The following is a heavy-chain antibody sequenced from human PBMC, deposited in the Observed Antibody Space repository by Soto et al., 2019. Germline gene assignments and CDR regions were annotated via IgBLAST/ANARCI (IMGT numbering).Heavy chain of an antibody. J-gene: IGHJ6*02. CDR2: IYYSGST. D-gene: IGHD3-22*01. CDR3: AREYYYYSSGYSPPYGMDV. Sequence: QVQLQESGPEVVKPSETLSLTCTVSGGSVSSGSYYWSWIRQPPGKGLEWIGYIYYSGSTNYNPSLKSRVTISVDTSKNQFSLKLSSVTAADTAVYYCAREYYYYSSGYSPPYGMDVWGQGTTVTVSS. CDR1: GGSVSSGSYY. V-gene: IGHV4-61*01.